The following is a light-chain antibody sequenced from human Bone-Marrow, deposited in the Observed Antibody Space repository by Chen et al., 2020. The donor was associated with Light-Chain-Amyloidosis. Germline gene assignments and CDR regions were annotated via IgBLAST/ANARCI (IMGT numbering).Light chain of an antibody. J-gene: IGKJ2*01. Sequence: DIQMTQSPSTLSAFVGDRVTITCRASQSINSRLAWYQQKPVKAPELLIYAASTLASGVPSRFSGSGSGTEFPLTISSLQPDDFATYYCQQYNDYPVTFGLGTKLEIK. V-gene: IGKV1-5*03. CDR3: QQYNDYPVT. CDR2: AAS. CDR1: QSINSR.